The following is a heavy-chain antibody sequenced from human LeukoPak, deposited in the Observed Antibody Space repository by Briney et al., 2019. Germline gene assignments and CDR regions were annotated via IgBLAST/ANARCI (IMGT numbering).Heavy chain of an antibody. Sequence: ASVKVSCKVSGYTLTELSMHWVRQAPGKRLEWMGGFDPEDGETIYAQKFQGRVTMTEDTSTDTAYMELSSLRSEDTAVCYCATDGPFESADYYDSSGYYLWGRGTLVTVSS. CDR1: GYTLTELS. V-gene: IGHV1-24*01. D-gene: IGHD3-22*01. CDR3: ATDGPFESADYYDSSGYYL. J-gene: IGHJ5*02. CDR2: FDPEDGET.